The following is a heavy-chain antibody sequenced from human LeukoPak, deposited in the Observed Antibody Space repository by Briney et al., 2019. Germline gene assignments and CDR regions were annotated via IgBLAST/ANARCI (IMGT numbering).Heavy chain of an antibody. CDR1: GFTVSSNY. CDR2: IYSGGSA. Sequence: GGSLRLSCAASGFTVSSNYMSWVRQAPGKGLEWVSVIYSGGSAYYADSVKGRFTISSDNSKNTLYLQMNSLRADDTAVYYCARGGNYYCSGSYYDNWFDPWGQGTLVTVSS. D-gene: IGHD3-10*01. CDR3: ARGGNYYCSGSYYDNWFDP. J-gene: IGHJ5*02. V-gene: IGHV3-66*01.